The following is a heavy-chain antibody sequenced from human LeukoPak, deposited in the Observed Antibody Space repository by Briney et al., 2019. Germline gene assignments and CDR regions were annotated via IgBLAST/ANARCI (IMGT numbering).Heavy chain of an antibody. CDR3: ARGPAWGLDY. CDR1: GYTFTDYY. CDR2: IVPNSGGT. V-gene: IGHV1-2*02. Sequence: ASVKVSCKTSGYTFTDYYIHWVRQAPGHGLEWMGWIVPNSGGTSFAQNFQGRVTMTRDTSITTMYMELSSLRSDDTAVYYCARGPAWGLDYWGQGTLVTASS. D-gene: IGHD7-27*01. J-gene: IGHJ4*02.